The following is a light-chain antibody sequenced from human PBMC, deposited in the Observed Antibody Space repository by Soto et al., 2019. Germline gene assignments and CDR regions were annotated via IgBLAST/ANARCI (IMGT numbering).Light chain of an antibody. CDR1: QSVNSH. Sequence: EIVMTKSPATLSGSPGERATLSCRASQSVNSHLAWYHQKPGQAPRLLIYVASTRATGIPARFSGSGSGTEFTLTISSLQPEDFAVYFCQQYNSWPRTFGQGTKVEVK. CDR2: VAS. J-gene: IGKJ1*01. V-gene: IGKV3-15*01. CDR3: QQYNSWPRT.